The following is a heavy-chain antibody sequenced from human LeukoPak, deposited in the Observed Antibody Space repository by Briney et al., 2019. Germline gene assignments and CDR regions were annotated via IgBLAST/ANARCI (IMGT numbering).Heavy chain of an antibody. CDR2: ISSSSSYI. Sequence: GGSLRLSCAASGFTFSSYSMNWVRQAPGKGLGWVSSISSSSSYIYYADSVKGRFTISRDNAKNSLYLQMNSLRAEDTAVYYCARDMYSSGWYGGAAHFDYWGQGTLVTVSS. CDR1: GFTFSSYS. D-gene: IGHD6-19*01. V-gene: IGHV3-21*01. J-gene: IGHJ4*02. CDR3: ARDMYSSGWYGGAAHFDY.